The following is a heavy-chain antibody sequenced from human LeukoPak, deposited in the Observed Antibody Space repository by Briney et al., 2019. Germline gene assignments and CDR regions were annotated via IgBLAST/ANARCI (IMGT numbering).Heavy chain of an antibody. Sequence: ASVKVSCKASGYTFTGYYMHWVQQAPGQGLEWMGWINPNSGGTNYAQKFQGRVTMTRDTSISTAYMELSRLRSDDTAVYYCAREAEYYYDSSGYHPGDYWGQGTLVTVSS. J-gene: IGHJ4*02. D-gene: IGHD3-22*01. CDR3: AREAEYYYDSSGYHPGDY. CDR1: GYTFTGYY. CDR2: INPNSGGT. V-gene: IGHV1-2*02.